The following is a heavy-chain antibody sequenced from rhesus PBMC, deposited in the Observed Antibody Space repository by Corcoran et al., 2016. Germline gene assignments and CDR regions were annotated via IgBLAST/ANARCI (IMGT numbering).Heavy chain of an antibody. CDR2: RTGKAGGT. CDR3: ARDRFLGDGNNDY. CDR1: GASSSSNW. Sequence: QVQLQESGPGLVKPSETLSLTCTVSGASSSSNWWSWIRQPPGKGLEWIGGRTGKAGGTHDTPDPACRVTISKDASKNQFALNRSSVTAADTAVYYCARDRFLGDGNNDYWGPGVLVTVSS. D-gene: IGHD4-35*01. J-gene: IGHJ4*01. V-gene: IGHV4-80*01.